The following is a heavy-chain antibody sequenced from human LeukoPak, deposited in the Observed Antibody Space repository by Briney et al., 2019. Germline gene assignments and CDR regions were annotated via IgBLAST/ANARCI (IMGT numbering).Heavy chain of an antibody. CDR2: ISGNGGST. CDR1: GFTFSNSA. V-gene: IGHV3-64*01. CDR3: ARDRGYDDAFDI. J-gene: IGHJ3*02. D-gene: IGHD5-12*01. Sequence: GGSLRLSCAASGFTFSNSAMSWVRQAPGRGLEYVSAISGNGGSTYYANSVKGRFTISRDNSKNTLYLQMGSLRAEDMAVYYCARDRGYDDAFDIWGQGTMVTVSS.